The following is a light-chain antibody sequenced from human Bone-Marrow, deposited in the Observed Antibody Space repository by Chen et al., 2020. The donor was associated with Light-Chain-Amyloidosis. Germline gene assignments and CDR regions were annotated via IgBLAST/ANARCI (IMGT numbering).Light chain of an antibody. CDR1: SGSIATHY. CDR2: EDD. Sequence: NFMLTQPHSVSESPGKTVIISCTRSSGSIATHYVPGYQQRPGSSPTTVIYEDDQRPSGVPDRFSGSLDRSSSSASLTISRLKTEDEADYCFQSYQGSSQGVFGGGTKLTVL. CDR3: QSYQGSSQGV. J-gene: IGLJ3*02. V-gene: IGLV6-57*01.